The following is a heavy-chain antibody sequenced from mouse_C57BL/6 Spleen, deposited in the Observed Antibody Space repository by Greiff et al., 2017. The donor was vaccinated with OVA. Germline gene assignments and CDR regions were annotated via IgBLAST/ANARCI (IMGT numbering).Heavy chain of an antibody. V-gene: IGHV5-12*01. CDR2: ISNGGGST. CDR1: GFTFSDYY. D-gene: IGHD1-1*01. Sequence: DVHLVESGGGLVQPGGSLKLSCAASGFTFSDYYMYWVRQTPEKRLEWVAYISNGGGSTYYPDTVKGRFTISRDNAKNTLYLQMSRLKSEDTAMYYCARHAPTTVVADWYFDFWGTGTTVTVSS. J-gene: IGHJ1*03. CDR3: ARHAPTTVVADWYFDF.